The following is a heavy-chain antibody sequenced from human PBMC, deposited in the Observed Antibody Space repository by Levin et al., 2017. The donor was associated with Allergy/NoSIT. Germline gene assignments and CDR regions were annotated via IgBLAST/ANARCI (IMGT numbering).Heavy chain of an antibody. V-gene: IGHV1-2*02. J-gene: IGHJ4*02. Sequence: GESLKISCKASGYTFTDYYVHWVRQAPGQGLEWMGWINPKSGGTKYAQNFQGRVTMTRDTTTSTAYMELSSLRFDDTALYYCAGGGMATSGRAIDYWGQGTLVTVSS. D-gene: IGHD5-24*01. CDR2: INPKSGGT. CDR1: GYTFTDYY. CDR3: AGGGMATSGRAIDY.